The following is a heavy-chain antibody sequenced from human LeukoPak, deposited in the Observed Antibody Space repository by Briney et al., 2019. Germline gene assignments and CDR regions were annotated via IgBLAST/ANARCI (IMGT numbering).Heavy chain of an antibody. CDR3: ASTKWLFDAFDI. CDR2: ISYDGSNK. Sequence: GRSLRLSCAASGFTFSSYAMHWVRQAPGKGLEWVAVISYDGSNKYYADSVKGRFTISRDNSKNTLYLQMNSLRAEDTAVYYCASTKWLFDAFDIWGQGTMVTVSS. D-gene: IGHD3-22*01. V-gene: IGHV3-30-3*01. CDR1: GFTFSSYA. J-gene: IGHJ3*02.